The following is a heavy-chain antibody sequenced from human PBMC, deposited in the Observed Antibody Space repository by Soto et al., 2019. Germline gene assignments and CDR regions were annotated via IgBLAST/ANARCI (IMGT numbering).Heavy chain of an antibody. CDR2: GSYSGTT. CDR3: ARGATVTQYDY. J-gene: IGHJ4*02. V-gene: IGHV4-61*01. D-gene: IGHD4-17*01. CDR1: GVSVSIGSFY. Sequence: ASETLSLTCTVSGVSVSIGSFYWACIRQPPGKGLEWIGFGSYSGTTNYKPSLKSRVTISVDTSRSQISLKVSSLTAADTAVYYCARGATVTQYDYWGQGTLVTVSS.